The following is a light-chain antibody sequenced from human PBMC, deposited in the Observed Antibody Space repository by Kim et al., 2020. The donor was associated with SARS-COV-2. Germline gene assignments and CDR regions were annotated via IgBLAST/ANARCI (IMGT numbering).Light chain of an antibody. CDR1: QSVSSNY. J-gene: IGKJ5*01. CDR3: QQYGSLIT. V-gene: IGKV3-20*01. CDR2: DTS. Sequence: EIVLTQSPGTLSLSPGERATLSCRASQSVSSNYLAWYQQKPGQAPRLLIYDTSTRATGIPDRFSGSGSGTDFTLTISRLETEDFAVYYCQQYGSLITFGQGTRLEIK.